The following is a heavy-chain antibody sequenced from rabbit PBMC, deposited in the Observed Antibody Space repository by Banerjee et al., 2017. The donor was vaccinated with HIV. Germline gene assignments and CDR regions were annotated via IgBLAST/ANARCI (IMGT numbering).Heavy chain of an antibody. CDR1: GFDFSSCY. Sequence: QSLEESGGGLVQPEGSLTLTCKASGFDFSSCYMSWVRQAPGKGLEWIGYIDPVFGGTYYASWVNGRFTISSHNAQNTLYLQLNSLTAADTATYFCARATMMLVINLWGQGTLVTVS. D-gene: IGHD2-1*01. CDR3: ARATMMLVINL. V-gene: IGHV1S7*01. J-gene: IGHJ4*01. CDR2: IDPVFGGT.